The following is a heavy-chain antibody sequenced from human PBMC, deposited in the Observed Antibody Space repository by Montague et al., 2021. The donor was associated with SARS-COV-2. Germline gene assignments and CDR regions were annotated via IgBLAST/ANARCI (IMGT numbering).Heavy chain of an antibody. V-gene: IGHV3-21*01. CDR3: ARAHSGSYSVGGDACDL. J-gene: IGHJ3*01. D-gene: IGHD5/OR15-5a*01. Sequence: SLRLSCAASGFTFNKYSMNWVRQAPGKGLEWVSSISTSSLYIYYTDSVKGRFTVARANAKNSVFLEMNSLRVEDTAVYYCARAHSGSYSVGGDACDLGGRGTRVTVSS. CDR1: GFTFNKYS. CDR2: ISTSSLYI.